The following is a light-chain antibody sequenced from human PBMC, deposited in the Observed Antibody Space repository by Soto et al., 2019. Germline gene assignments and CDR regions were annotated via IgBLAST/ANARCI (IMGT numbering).Light chain of an antibody. V-gene: IGLV1-47*02. CDR1: SSNIGSNY. CDR2: NNN. J-gene: IGLJ2*01. CDR3: ATWDGSLNGVV. Sequence: QCVLTQPPSASGTPGQRVTISCSGSSSNIGSNYVFWYQHFPGTAPKVLIYNNNQRPSGVPDRISGSKSGTSASLAISGLRSEDEAEYYCATWDGSLNGVVFGGGTKLTVL.